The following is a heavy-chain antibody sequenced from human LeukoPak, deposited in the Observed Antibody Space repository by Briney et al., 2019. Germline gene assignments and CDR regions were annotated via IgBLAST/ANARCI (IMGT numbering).Heavy chain of an antibody. D-gene: IGHD3-10*01. CDR2: ISSSGSTI. Sequence: GGSLRLSCAASGFTFSSYEMNWVRQAPGKGLEWVSYISSSGSTIYYADSVKGRFTISRDNAKNSLYLQMNSLRAEDTAVYYCAKYGLAGSGRYHDASDIWGQGTMVTVSS. V-gene: IGHV3-48*03. CDR1: GFTFSSYE. J-gene: IGHJ3*02. CDR3: AKYGLAGSGRYHDASDI.